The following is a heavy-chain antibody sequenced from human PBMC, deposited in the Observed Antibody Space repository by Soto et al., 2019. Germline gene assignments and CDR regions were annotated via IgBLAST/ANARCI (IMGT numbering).Heavy chain of an antibody. CDR3: ARASIHGSSWYFWFDP. V-gene: IGHV1-69*01. CDR2: IIPMFGTT. D-gene: IGHD6-13*01. CDR1: GGTFSRYA. Sequence: QVQLVQSGAEVRKPGSSVKVYCKASGGTFSRYAITWVRQAPGQGLEWMGGIIPMFGTTNYAQKFKGRVTITADESTSTVYMELNTLRSEDAAVYYCARASIHGSSWYFWFDPWGQGTLVTVSS. J-gene: IGHJ5*01.